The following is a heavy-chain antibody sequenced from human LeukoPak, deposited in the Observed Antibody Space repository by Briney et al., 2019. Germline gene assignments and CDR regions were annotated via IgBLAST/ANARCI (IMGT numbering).Heavy chain of an antibody. CDR1: GGSFSGYY. Sequence: SETLSLTCAVYGGSFSGYYWSWIRQPPGKGLEWIGEINHSGSTNYNPSLKSRVTISVDTSKNQFSLKLSSVTAADTAVYYCARVGHYYDSSGYFYYYYYMDVWGKGTTVTVSS. CDR3: ARVGHYYDSSGYFYYYYYMDV. J-gene: IGHJ6*03. V-gene: IGHV4-34*01. CDR2: INHSGST. D-gene: IGHD3-22*01.